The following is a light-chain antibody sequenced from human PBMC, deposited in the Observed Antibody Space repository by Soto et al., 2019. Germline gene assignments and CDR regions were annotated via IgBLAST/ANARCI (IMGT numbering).Light chain of an antibody. J-gene: IGKJ2*01. V-gene: IGKV3-20*01. Sequence: EIVLTQSPGTLSLSPGERATLSCRASQSVSRSYLAWYRQKPGQPPRLLMSGTSSRAPGIPERFSGSGSGTDFTLTISRLEPEDVAVYYCQQYGTSPYTFGQGTKLEIK. CDR1: QSVSRSY. CDR2: GTS. CDR3: QQYGTSPYT.